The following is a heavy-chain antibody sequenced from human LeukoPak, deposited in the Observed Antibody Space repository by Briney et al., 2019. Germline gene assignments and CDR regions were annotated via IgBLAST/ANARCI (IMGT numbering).Heavy chain of an antibody. CDR2: INSNSGAT. V-gene: IGHV1-2*02. Sequence: ASVKVSCKASGYTFTGYYMHWVRQAPGQGFEWMGWINSNSGATNYAQKFQGRVTMTRDTSISTAYMELSRLRSDDTAVYYCARVRVPYYYDSSGYYSHFDYWGQGTLVTVSS. D-gene: IGHD3-22*01. J-gene: IGHJ4*02. CDR3: ARVRVPYYYDSSGYYSHFDY. CDR1: GYTFTGYY.